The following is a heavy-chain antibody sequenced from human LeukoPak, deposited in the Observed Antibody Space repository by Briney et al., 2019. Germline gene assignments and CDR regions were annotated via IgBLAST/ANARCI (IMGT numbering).Heavy chain of an antibody. Sequence: SETLSLTCGVSGGSISSINWWSWVRQPPGKGLEWVGEIHLSGSTNYNPSLKSRVTISGDKSRNQFSLKLSSVTAADTAVYYCVRGISPGSGWYYFDYWGQGILVTVSS. V-gene: IGHV4-4*02. CDR3: VRGISPGSGWYYFDY. J-gene: IGHJ4*02. CDR1: GGSISSINW. D-gene: IGHD6-19*01. CDR2: IHLSGST.